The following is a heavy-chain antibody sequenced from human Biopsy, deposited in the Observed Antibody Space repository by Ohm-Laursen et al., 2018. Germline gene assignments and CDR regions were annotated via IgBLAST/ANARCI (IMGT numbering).Heavy chain of an antibody. J-gene: IGHJ2*01. CDR2: ISYNERT. CDR3: VREPKTGTAEAWYFDL. D-gene: IGHD3-9*01. CDR1: GASVKTSGYF. V-gene: IGHV4-31*03. Sequence: PSQTLSLTCSVSGASVKTSGYFWAWIRQRPGKGLEWIGYISYNERTHYNPSLTSRLAISFDTSNNLISLQLRSVSVADTAVYYCVREPKTGTAEAWYFDLWGRGSPVTVPS.